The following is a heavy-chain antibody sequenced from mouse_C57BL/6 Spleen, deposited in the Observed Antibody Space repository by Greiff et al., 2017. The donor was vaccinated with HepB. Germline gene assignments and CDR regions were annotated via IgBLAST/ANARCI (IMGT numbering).Heavy chain of an antibody. V-gene: IGHV5-6*02. J-gene: IGHJ1*03. CDR1: GFTFSSYG. CDR3: ARRHFITTVVATKDWYFDV. D-gene: IGHD1-1*01. CDR2: ISSGGSYT. Sequence: EVKVEESGGDLVKPGGSLKLSCAASGFTFSSYGMSWVRQTPDKSLEWVATISSGGSYTYYPDSVKGRFTISRDNAKNTLYLQMSSLKSEDTAMYYCARRHFITTVVATKDWYFDVWGTGTTVTVSS.